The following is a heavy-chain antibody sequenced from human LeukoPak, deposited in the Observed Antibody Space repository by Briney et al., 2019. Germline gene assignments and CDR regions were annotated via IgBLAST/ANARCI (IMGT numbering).Heavy chain of an antibody. D-gene: IGHD3-10*01. CDR3: ARDPKSYYGSGGYSTFDY. CDR1: GYTSTTYG. Sequence: GASVKVSCKASGYTSTTYGISWVRQAPGQGLEWMGWISAYNGNTNYAQKLQGRVTMTTDTSTSTAYMELRSLRSDDTAVYYCARDPKSYYGSGGYSTFDYWGQGTLVTVSS. CDR2: ISAYNGNT. V-gene: IGHV1-18*01. J-gene: IGHJ4*02.